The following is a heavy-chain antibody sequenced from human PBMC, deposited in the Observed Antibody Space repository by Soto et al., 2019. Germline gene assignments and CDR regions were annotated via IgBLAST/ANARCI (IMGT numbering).Heavy chain of an antibody. CDR3: TRHEVVPVIRNGMGV. V-gene: IGHV4-59*08. CDR2: IYYGGTT. Sequence: SETLPLTCTGSGGSISGYYWSWIRQPPGKGLEWIGYIYYGGTTNYNPSLKSRVTISVDTSNNQFSLKLSSMTAADTAVYYCTRHEVVPVIRNGMGVWGQGTTVTVSS. CDR1: GGSISGYY. D-gene: IGHD2-21*02. J-gene: IGHJ6*02.